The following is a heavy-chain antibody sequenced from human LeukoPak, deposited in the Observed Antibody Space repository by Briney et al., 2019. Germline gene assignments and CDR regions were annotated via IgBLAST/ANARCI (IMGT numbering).Heavy chain of an antibody. J-gene: IGHJ6*03. D-gene: IGHD6-13*01. Sequence: GGSLRLSCAASGFTFSSYAMHWVRQAPGKGLEWVAVRSYDGSNKYYADSVKGRFTISRDNSKNTLYLQMNSLRAEDTAVYYCARGRIAAAGIRSYYYYMDVWGKGTTVTVSS. CDR1: GFTFSSYA. V-gene: IGHV3-30-3*01. CDR3: ARGRIAAAGIRSYYYYMDV. CDR2: RSYDGSNK.